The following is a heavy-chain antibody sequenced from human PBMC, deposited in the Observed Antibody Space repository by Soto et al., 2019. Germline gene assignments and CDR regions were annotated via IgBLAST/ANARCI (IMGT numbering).Heavy chain of an antibody. V-gene: IGHV3-66*04. CDR3: ARRQYYGSA. J-gene: IGHJ5*02. CDR1: GFSVSSNY. D-gene: IGHD3-10*01. CDR2: IYSGGST. Sequence: EVQLVESGGGLVQPGGSLRLSCAASGFSVSSNYMYWVRQAPGKGLECVSLIYSGGSTDHADSVKDRFTISRDNSKNTLYLQMNSLRAEDTAVYYCARRQYYGSAWGQGTLVTVSS.